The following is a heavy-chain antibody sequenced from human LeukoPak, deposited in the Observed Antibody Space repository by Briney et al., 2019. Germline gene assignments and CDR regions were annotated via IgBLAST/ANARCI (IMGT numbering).Heavy chain of an antibody. CDR1: GFTFSHYS. D-gene: IGHD3-10*01. V-gene: IGHV3-21*01. CDR3: AREASWFGELSWFDP. CDR2: ISSGSNYI. J-gene: IGHJ5*02. Sequence: GGSLRLSCAASGFTFSHYSMNWVRQAPGKGLEWVSSISSGSNYIYYADSVKGRFTISRDNAKNSLYLQMNSLRDEDTAVYYCAREASWFGELSWFDPWGQGTLVTVSS.